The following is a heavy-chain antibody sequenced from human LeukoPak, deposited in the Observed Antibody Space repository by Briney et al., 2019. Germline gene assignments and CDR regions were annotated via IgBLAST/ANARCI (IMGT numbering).Heavy chain of an antibody. Sequence: GGPLRLSCAASGFTFSSSWMSWVRQAPGKGLEWVANIRPDGSEKFHVDSVKGRFTISRDNSKSSLSLQMNSLRAEDTAVYYCARYSVTAALDFWGRGTLVTVSS. V-gene: IGHV3-7*01. CDR1: GFTFSSSW. D-gene: IGHD2-21*02. CDR3: ARYSVTAALDF. J-gene: IGHJ4*02. CDR2: IRPDGSEK.